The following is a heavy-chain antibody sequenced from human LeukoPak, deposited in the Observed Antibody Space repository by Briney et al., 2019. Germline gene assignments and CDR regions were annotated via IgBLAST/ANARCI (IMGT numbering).Heavy chain of an antibody. V-gene: IGHV1-8*01. J-gene: IGHJ4*02. CDR2: MNPNSGNT. D-gene: IGHD3-22*01. CDR1: GYTFTSYD. CDR3: AKDKDGMIVVEYYFDY. Sequence: ASVKVSCKASGYTFTSYDINWVRQATGQGLEWMGWMNPNSGNTGYAQKFQGRVTMTRSTSISTAYMELSSLRSEDTAVYYCAKDKDGMIVVEYYFDYWGQGTLATVSS.